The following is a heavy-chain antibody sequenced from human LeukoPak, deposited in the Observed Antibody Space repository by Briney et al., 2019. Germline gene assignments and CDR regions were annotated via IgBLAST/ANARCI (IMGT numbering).Heavy chain of an antibody. CDR2: ISSSGSTM. J-gene: IGHJ6*03. Sequence: GGSLRLSCAASGFTFSDYYMSWIRQAPGKGLEWVSYISSSGSTMYYADSVKGRFTISRDNSENTVYLQMNSLTAEDTAVYYCTRDAPYMDVWGKGTTVTVSS. V-gene: IGHV3-11*04. CDR1: GFTFSDYY. CDR3: TRDAPYMDV.